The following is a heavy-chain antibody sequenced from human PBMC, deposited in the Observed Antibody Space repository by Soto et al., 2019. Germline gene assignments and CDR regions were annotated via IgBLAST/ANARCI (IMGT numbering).Heavy chain of an antibody. J-gene: IGHJ4*02. CDR1: GFTFSSYA. V-gene: IGHV3-23*01. CDR2: VSGSGGST. CDR3: AKLPQYETLTGYLNYFDS. Sequence: EVQLLESGGGLVQPGGSLRLSCAASGFTFSSYAMSWVRQAPGKGLEWVSSVSGSGGSTYYADSVKGRFTISRDNSKNTLYLQMNSLRAEDTAVYFCAKLPQYETLTGYLNYFDSWGPGILVTVSS. D-gene: IGHD3-9*01.